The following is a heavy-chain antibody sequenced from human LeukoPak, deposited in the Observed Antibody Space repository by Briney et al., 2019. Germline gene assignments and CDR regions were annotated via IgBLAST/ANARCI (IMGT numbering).Heavy chain of an antibody. J-gene: IGHJ4*02. CDR2: IYHSGST. CDR3: ARIGGWSPFDY. V-gene: IGHV4-38-2*02. Sequence: PSETLSLTCTVSGYSISSGYYWGWIRQPPGKGLEWIGNIYHSGSTYYSPSLKSRVTMSVDTSKNKFSLKLSSVTAADTAVYYCARIGGWSPFDYWGQGTLVTVSS. CDR1: GYSISSGYY. D-gene: IGHD2-15*01.